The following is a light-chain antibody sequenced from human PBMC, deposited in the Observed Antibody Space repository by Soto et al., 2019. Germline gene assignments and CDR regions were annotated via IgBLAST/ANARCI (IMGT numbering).Light chain of an antibody. CDR3: QQSYSTPHT. V-gene: IGKV1-39*01. CDR1: LSISNY. Sequence: DIQMTQSPSSLSASVGDRVTITCRASLSISNYLTWYQQMPGKAPKLLIYAASSLQSGVPSRFSGSGSGTDFSLTISSPQPEDFATYFCQQSYSTPHTFGGGTKVDIK. J-gene: IGKJ4*01. CDR2: AAS.